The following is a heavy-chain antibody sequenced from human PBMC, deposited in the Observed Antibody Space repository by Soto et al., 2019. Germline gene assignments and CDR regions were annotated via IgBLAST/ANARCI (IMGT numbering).Heavy chain of an antibody. CDR2: IFSNDEK. V-gene: IGHV2-26*01. CDR1: GFSLSNARMG. Sequence: SGPTLVNPTETLTLTCTVSGFSLSNARMGVSWIRQPPGKALEWLAHIFSNDEKSYSTSLKSRLTISKDTSKSQVLLTMTNMVPVDTASYYCARGYSYGPNDYWGQGTLVTVSS. J-gene: IGHJ4*02. CDR3: ARGYSYGPNDY. D-gene: IGHD5-18*01.